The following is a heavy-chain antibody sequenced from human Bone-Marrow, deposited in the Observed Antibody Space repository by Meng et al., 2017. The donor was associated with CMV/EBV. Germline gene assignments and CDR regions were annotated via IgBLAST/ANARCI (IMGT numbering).Heavy chain of an antibody. D-gene: IGHD6-6*01. CDR2: IKQDGSEK. Sequence: GESLKISCAASGFTFSSYWMSWVRQAPGKGLEWVANIKQDGSEKYYVDSVKGRFTISRDNAKNSLYLQMNSLRAEDTAVYYCARADGSEYSSSSGLGGIDYWGQGTLVTVSS. CDR3: ARADGSEYSSSSGLGGIDY. CDR1: GFTFSSYW. V-gene: IGHV3-7*01. J-gene: IGHJ4*02.